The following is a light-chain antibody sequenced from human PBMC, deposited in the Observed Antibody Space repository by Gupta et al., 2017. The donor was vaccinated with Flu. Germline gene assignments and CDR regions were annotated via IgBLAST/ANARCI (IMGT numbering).Light chain of an antibody. CDR3: QVWDVSTWHWV. J-gene: IGLJ3*02. Sequence: SYVLTQAPSVSVAPGQTARIPCGGNNNGGRHVHWYQQKSARAPILVVYNDNDRPSGIPDRFSGSNSGNTATLIISRVEAGDEADYFCQVWDVSTWHWVFGGGTKLTVL. CDR2: NDN. V-gene: IGLV3-21*02. CDR1: NNGGRH.